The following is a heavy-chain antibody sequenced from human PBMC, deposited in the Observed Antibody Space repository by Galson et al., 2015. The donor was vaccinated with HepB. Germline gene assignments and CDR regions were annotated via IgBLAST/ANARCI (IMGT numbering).Heavy chain of an antibody. Sequence: SVKVSCKASGGTFSSITISWVRQAPGQGLEWMGGIVPLFGSGKYAPKFQGRVTITADETTSTTYMELSCLRSEDTAVYYCARQYDTSGYYAYWGQGTLVTVSS. J-gene: IGHJ4*02. V-gene: IGHV1-69*13. D-gene: IGHD3-22*01. CDR2: IVPLFGSG. CDR1: GGTFSSIT. CDR3: ARQYDTSGYYAY.